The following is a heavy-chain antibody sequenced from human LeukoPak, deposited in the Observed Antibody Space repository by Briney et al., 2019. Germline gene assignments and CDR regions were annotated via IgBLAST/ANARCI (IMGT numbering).Heavy chain of an antibody. CDR3: TTGGTVTFDY. V-gene: IGHV3-23*01. CDR1: GFTFSSYA. D-gene: IGHD4-17*01. CDR2: ISNSGGST. J-gene: IGHJ4*02. Sequence: GGSLRLSCAASGFTFSSYAMSWVRQAPGKGLEWVSVISNSGGSTFYADSVKGRFTISRDNSKNTLYLQMNSLKTEDTAVYYCTTGGTVTFDYWGQGTLVTVSS.